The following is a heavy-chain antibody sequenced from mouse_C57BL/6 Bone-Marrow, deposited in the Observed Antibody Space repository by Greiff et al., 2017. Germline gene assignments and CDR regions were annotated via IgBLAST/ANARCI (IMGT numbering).Heavy chain of an antibody. V-gene: IGHV14-3*01. CDR2: IDPANGNS. Sequence: VQLKQSVAELVRPGASVKLSCTASGFNIKNTSMHWVKQRPEQGLEWIGRIDPANGNSKYAPKFQGKATITADTSSNTAYLQLSSLTSETTAISYCAPQLRLRAYWGQGTMVTVSA. CDR1: GFNIKNTS. CDR3: APQLRLRAY. J-gene: IGHJ3*01. D-gene: IGHD3-2*02.